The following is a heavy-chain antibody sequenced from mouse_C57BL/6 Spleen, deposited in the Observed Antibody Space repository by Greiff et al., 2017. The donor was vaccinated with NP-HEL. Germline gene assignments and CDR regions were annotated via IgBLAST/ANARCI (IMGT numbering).Heavy chain of an antibody. Sequence: QVQLQQPGAELVKPGASVKLSCKASGYTFTSYWMQWVKQRPGQGLEWIGEIDPSDSYTNYNQKFKGKATLTVDTSSSTAYMQLSSLTSEDSAVYYCARLSGLRYTWFAYWGQGTLVTVSA. CDR2: IDPSDSYT. CDR1: GYTFTSYW. J-gene: IGHJ3*01. D-gene: IGHD1-1*01. V-gene: IGHV1-50*01. CDR3: ARLSGLRYTWFAY.